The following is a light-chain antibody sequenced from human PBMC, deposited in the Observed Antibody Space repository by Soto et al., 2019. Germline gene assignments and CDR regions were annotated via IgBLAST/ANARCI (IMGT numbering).Light chain of an antibody. Sequence: SVLTPPASVSGSPGQSITISCTGTSSDVGTYNLVSWYQHHPGKAPKLMIYEGSKRPSGGSNRFSGSKSGNTASLTISGLQAEDEADYYCCSYAGSSTYVFGTGTKLTVL. CDR3: CSYAGSSTYV. J-gene: IGLJ1*01. CDR1: SSDVGTYNL. V-gene: IGLV2-23*01. CDR2: EGS.